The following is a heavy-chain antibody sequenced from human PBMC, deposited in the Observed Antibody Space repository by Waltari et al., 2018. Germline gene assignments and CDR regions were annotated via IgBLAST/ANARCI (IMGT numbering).Heavy chain of an antibody. CDR1: GGCISSSSYY. J-gene: IGHJ6*04. D-gene: IGHD3-22*01. V-gene: IGHV4-39*01. Sequence: LQLQESGPGLVKPSETLSLTCTVSGGCISSSSYYWGWIRQPPGKGLEWIGSIYYSGRTYYTPSLKSRVPISVYTSKNQFSLKLSSVTAADTAVYYCASHSLFYDMDVWGNGTTVTVSS. CDR3: ASHSLFYDMDV. CDR2: IYYSGRT.